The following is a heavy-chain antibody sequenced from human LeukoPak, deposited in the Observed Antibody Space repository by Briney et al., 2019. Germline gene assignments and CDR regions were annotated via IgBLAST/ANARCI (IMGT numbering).Heavy chain of an antibody. D-gene: IGHD6-19*01. CDR1: GYTFTGYY. CDR3: ARGAPISSGWDDY. CDR2: INPNSGGT. Sequence: GASVKVSCKASGYTFTGYYMHWVRQAPGQGLEWMGWINPNSGGTNYAQKFQGRVTMTRDTSISTAYMELSRLRSDDTAVYYCARGAPISSGWDDYWGQGTLVTVSS. J-gene: IGHJ4*02. V-gene: IGHV1-2*02.